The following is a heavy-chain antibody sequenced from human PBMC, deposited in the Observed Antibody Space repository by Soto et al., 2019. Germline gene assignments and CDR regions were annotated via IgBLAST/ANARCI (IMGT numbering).Heavy chain of an antibody. CDR3: AIVAGALGHWFDP. J-gene: IGHJ5*02. Sequence: QVQLVQSGAEVKKPGASVKVSCKASGYTFTSYGLTWVRQAPGQGLEWMGRISAYNYNTKYAQKLTGRVTMITDTSTRTADTGLRCLRSDDTVGNYCAIVAGALGHWFDPWGQGTLVSFSS. V-gene: IGHV1-18*01. CDR2: ISAYNYNT. D-gene: IGHD1-26*01. CDR1: GYTFTSYG.